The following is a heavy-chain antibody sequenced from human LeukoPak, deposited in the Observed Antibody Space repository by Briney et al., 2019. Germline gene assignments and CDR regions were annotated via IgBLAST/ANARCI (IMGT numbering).Heavy chain of an antibody. J-gene: IGHJ2*01. V-gene: IGHV5-51*01. D-gene: IGHD6-19*01. CDR3: ARHQRRRQWLVWYFDL. Sequence: GESLKISCKWSGYSFTSYWIGGVRQMPGKGLEGMGIIYPGDSDARYSPSVQGQVTLSPDKSITTAYLQWSSLKASDTAMYYCARHQRRRQWLVWYFDLWGRGTLVTVSS. CDR2: IYPGDSDA. CDR1: GYSFTSYW.